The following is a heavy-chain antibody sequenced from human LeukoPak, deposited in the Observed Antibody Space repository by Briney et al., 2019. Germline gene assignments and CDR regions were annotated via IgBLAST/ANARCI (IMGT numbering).Heavy chain of an antibody. D-gene: IGHD6-19*01. CDR1: GGSISSSSYY. V-gene: IGHV4-39*01. J-gene: IGHJ4*02. CDR2: IYYSGST. Sequence: PSETLSLTCTVSGGSISSSSYYWGWIRQPPGKGLEWIGSIYYSGSTYYNPFLKSRVTISVDTSKNQFSLKVSSVTAADTAVYYCARPGWTGDDYWGQGTLVTVSS. CDR3: ARPGWTGDDY.